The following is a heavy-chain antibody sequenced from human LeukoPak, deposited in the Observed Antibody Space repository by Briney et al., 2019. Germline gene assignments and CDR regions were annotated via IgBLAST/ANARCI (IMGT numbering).Heavy chain of an antibody. V-gene: IGHV4-39*01. D-gene: IGHD6-13*01. CDR3: ARRLAGTEDY. J-gene: IGHJ4*02. CDR2: FYYSGST. Sequence: SETLSLTCTVSGGSISSSSYYWGWIRQPPGRGLEWIGSFYYSGSTYYNPSLRSRVTISVDTSKNQFSLRLSSVTATDTAVYYCARRLAGTEDYWGQGTLVTASS. CDR1: GGSISSSSYY.